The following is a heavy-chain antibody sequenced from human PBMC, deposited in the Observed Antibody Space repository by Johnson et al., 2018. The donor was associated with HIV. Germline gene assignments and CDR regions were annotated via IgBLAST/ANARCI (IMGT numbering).Heavy chain of an antibody. J-gene: IGHJ3*02. D-gene: IGHD4-17*01. Sequence: QVQLVESGGGVVQPGGSLRLSCVASGFTFSSYDMHWVRQAPGKGLEWAAFIRYNGTNKYYADSVKGRFTISRDNSKNTLYLQMNSLRAEDTAVYYCARSVDYGDSLCAFDIWGQGTMVTVSS. CDR2: IRYNGTNK. CDR1: GFTFSSYD. CDR3: ARSVDYGDSLCAFDI. V-gene: IGHV3-30*02.